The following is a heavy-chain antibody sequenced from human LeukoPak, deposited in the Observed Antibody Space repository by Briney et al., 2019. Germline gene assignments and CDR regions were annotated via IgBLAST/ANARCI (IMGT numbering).Heavy chain of an antibody. CDR1: GYTFTGYY. V-gene: IGHV1-2*02. Sequence: ASVKVSCKASGYTFTGYYMHWVRQAPGQGLEWMGWINPNSGGTNYAQKFQGRVTMTRDTSTSTVYMELSSLRSEDTAVYYCARDLAQYYYYNYYMDVWGKGTTVTVSS. CDR3: ARDLAQYYYYNYYMDV. D-gene: IGHD3-3*02. J-gene: IGHJ6*03. CDR2: INPNSGGT.